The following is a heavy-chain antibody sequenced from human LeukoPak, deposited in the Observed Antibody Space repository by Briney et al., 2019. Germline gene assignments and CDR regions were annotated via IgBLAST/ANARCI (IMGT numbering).Heavy chain of an antibody. CDR3: ASHVTVLGTRGFDY. D-gene: IGHD2/OR15-2a*01. CDR2: IYHGGDT. CDR1: GGSISSHSW. Sequence: SGTLSLTCAISGGSISSHSWWSWVRQPPGKGLEWIGEIYHGGDTNYDPSLKSRVSMSVDKSKNHFSLNLNSVTAADTATYYCASHVTVLGTRGFDYWGQGALVTVSS. J-gene: IGHJ4*02. V-gene: IGHV4-4*02.